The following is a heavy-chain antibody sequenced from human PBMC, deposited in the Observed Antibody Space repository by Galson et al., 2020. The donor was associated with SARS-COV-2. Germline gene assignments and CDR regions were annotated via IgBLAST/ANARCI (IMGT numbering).Heavy chain of an antibody. CDR1: GFTFSGYS. D-gene: IGHD1-26*01. CDR3: ARDLSATYVGWFDP. J-gene: IGHJ5*02. CDR2: IRGSGGTV. Sequence: GGSLRLSCAASGFTFSGYSMNWVRQAPGKGLEWLSYIRGSGGTVYYADSVKGRFTISRDNAKNSLYLDMNSLRAEDTAVYYCARDLSATYVGWFDPWGQGTLVTVSS. V-gene: IGHV3-48*04.